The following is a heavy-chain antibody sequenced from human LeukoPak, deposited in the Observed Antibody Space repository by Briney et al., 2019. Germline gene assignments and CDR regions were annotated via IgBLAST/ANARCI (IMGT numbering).Heavy chain of an antibody. CDR1: GFTFSSYA. Sequence: GGSLRLSCAASGFTFSSYAMSWVRQAPGKGLEWVSAISGSGGNTYYADSVKGRFTISRDNSKNTLYLQMNSLRAEDTAVYYCAKIPGSGYDPFDYWGQGTLVTVSS. J-gene: IGHJ4*02. V-gene: IGHV3-23*01. CDR2: ISGSGGNT. D-gene: IGHD5-12*01. CDR3: AKIPGSGYDPFDY.